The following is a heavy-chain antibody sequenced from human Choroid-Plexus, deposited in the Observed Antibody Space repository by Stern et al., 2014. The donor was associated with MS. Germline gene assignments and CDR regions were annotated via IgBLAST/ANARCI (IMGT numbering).Heavy chain of an antibody. Sequence: VQLVESGGGVVQPGRPLRLSCVASGFTFGSCAMHWVRQAPGKGLEWVAGVSYAGSNKYYADSVKGLFTISRDNSQNTLYMQMSSLRPEDTAVYYCAKDRQYLTYFFDHWGQGSLVTVSS. J-gene: IGHJ5*02. V-gene: IGHV3-30*18. D-gene: IGHD2/OR15-2a*01. CDR3: AKDRQYLTYFFDH. CDR2: VSYAGSNK. CDR1: GFTFGSCA.